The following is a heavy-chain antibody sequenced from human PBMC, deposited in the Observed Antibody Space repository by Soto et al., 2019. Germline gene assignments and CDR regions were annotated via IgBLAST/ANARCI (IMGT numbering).Heavy chain of an antibody. CDR3: ASTAYYYDSSGYSLVPFDI. J-gene: IGHJ3*02. CDR1: GYTFTSYG. Sequence: ASVKVSCKASGYTFTSYGISWVRQAPGQGLEWMGWISAYNGNTNYAQKLQGRVTMTTDTSTSTAYMEPRSLRSDDTAVYYCASTAYYYDSSGYSLVPFDIWGQGTMVTVSS. V-gene: IGHV1-18*04. CDR2: ISAYNGNT. D-gene: IGHD3-22*01.